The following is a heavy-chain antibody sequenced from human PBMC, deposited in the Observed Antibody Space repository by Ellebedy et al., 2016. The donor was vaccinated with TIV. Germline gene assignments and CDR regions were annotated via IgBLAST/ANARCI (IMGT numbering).Heavy chain of an antibody. J-gene: IGHJ6*03. CDR3: ARDPSYSSSSVSDFYYYYMDV. D-gene: IGHD6-6*01. V-gene: IGHV1-2*02. CDR1: GYTFTGYY. CDR2: INPNSGGT. Sequence: ASVKVSCXASGYTFTGYYMHWVRQAPGQGLEWMGWINPNSGGTNYAQKFQGRVTMTRDTSISTAYMELSRLRSDDTAVYYCARDPSYSSSSVSDFYYYYMDVWGKGTTVTVSS.